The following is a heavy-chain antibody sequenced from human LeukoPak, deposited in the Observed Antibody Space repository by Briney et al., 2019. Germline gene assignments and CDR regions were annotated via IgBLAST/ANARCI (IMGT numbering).Heavy chain of an antibody. Sequence: PSETLSLTCTVSGGSISSYYWSWIRQPPGKGLEWIGYIYYSGSTNYNPSLKSQVTISVDTSKNQFSLKLSSVTAADTAVYCCARTIVVVPAAMQRGSSGYYYYMDVWGKGTTVTVSS. J-gene: IGHJ6*03. CDR1: GGSISSYY. V-gene: IGHV4-59*01. D-gene: IGHD2-2*01. CDR2: IYYSGST. CDR3: ARTIVVVPAAMQRGSSGYYYYMDV.